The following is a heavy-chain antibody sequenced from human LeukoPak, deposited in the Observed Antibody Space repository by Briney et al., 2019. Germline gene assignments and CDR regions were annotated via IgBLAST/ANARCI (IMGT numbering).Heavy chain of an antibody. V-gene: IGHV3-30-3*01. J-gene: IGHJ6*02. Sequence: GGSLRLSCAASGFTFSSYAMSWVRQAPGKGLEWVAVISYDGSNKYYADSVKGRFTISRDNSKNTLYLQMNSLRAEDTAVYYCAREMSTDGYGMDVWGQGTTVTVSS. D-gene: IGHD2-21*02. CDR1: GFTFSSYA. CDR3: AREMSTDGYGMDV. CDR2: ISYDGSNK.